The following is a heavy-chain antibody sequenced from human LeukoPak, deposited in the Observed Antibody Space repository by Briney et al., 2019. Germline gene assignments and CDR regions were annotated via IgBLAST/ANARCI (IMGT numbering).Heavy chain of an antibody. CDR1: GFTFSSYA. J-gene: IGHJ4*02. CDR2: ISGSDGST. D-gene: IGHD2-2*01. CDR3: AKVETSGGANCYALDY. V-gene: IGHV3-23*01. Sequence: GGSLRLSCAASGFTFSSYAMTWVRQAPDKGLGWVSAISGSDGSTYYADSVKGRFTIYRDDSQNTLYLQMNSLSAEDTAVYYCAKVETSGGANCYALDYWGQGTLVTVSS.